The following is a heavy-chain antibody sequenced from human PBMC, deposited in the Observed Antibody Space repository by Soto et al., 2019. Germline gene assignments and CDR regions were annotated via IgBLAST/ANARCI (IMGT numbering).Heavy chain of an antibody. Sequence: SVSNAWINWVRQAPGKGLEWVGRIKSKTDGGTTDYAAPVKGRFTISRDDSKNTLYLQMNSLKTEDTAVYYCTTAVLRHDAFDIWGQGTMVTVSS. CDR1: SVSNAW. CDR2: IKSKTDGGTT. D-gene: IGHD5-12*01. J-gene: IGHJ3*02. V-gene: IGHV3-15*07. CDR3: TTAVLRHDAFDI.